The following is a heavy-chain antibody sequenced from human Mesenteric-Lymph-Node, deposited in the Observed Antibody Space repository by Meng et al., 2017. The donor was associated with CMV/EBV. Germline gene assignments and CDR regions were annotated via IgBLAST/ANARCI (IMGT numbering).Heavy chain of an antibody. CDR2: IYYSGST. CDR3: ARRAIDFWSGYYGIRYWFDP. V-gene: IGHV4-39*01. D-gene: IGHD3-3*01. CDR1: GGSISSSSYY. Sequence: GSLRLSCTVSGGSISSSSYYWGWIRQPPGKGLEWIGSIYYSGSTYYNPSLKSRVTISVDTSKNQFSLKLSSVTAADTAVYYCARRAIDFWSGYYGIRYWFDPWGQGTLVTVSS. J-gene: IGHJ5*02.